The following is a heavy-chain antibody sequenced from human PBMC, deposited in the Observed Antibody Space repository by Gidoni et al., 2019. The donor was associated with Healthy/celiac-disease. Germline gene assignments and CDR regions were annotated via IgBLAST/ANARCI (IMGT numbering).Heavy chain of an antibody. Sequence: QLQLQESGPGLVKPSETLSLTCPVSGGSIRSSSYYWGWIRQPPGKGLEWIGSIYYSGSTYYNPSLKSRVTISVDTSKNQFSLKLSSVTAADTAVYYCARHDPDYYGSGPMGFDYWGQGTLVTVSS. CDR2: IYYSGST. D-gene: IGHD3-10*01. CDR3: ARHDPDYYGSGPMGFDY. V-gene: IGHV4-39*01. CDR1: GGSIRSSSYY. J-gene: IGHJ4*02.